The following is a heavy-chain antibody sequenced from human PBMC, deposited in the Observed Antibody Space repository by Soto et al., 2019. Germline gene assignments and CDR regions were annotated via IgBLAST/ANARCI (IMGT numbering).Heavy chain of an antibody. CDR1: GDSVSSKSAA. CDR3: TRALSGSYDS. D-gene: IGHD1-26*01. Sequence: SQTLSLTCAIPGDSVSSKSAAWNWIRQSPSRGLEWLGRTYYRPKWSTDYAVSVKSRITINPDTSKNQFSLQLNSVTPEDTALYYCTRALSGSYDSWGQGTLVTVSS. CDR2: TYYRPKWST. J-gene: IGHJ5*01. V-gene: IGHV6-1*01.